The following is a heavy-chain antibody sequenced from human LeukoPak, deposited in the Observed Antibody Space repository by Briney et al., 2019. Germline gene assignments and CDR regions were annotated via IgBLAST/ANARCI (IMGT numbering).Heavy chain of an antibody. V-gene: IGHV3-21*01. D-gene: IGHD3-16*02. CDR1: GFTFSSYS. CDR2: ISSSSSYI. CDR3: AKERDPGSYRLYFDY. Sequence: GGSLRLSCAASGFTFSSYSMNWVRQAPGKGLEWVSSISSSSSYIYYADSVKGRFTISRDNSKNTLYLQMNSLRAEDTAVYYCAKERDPGSYRLYFDYWGQGTLVTVSS. J-gene: IGHJ4*02.